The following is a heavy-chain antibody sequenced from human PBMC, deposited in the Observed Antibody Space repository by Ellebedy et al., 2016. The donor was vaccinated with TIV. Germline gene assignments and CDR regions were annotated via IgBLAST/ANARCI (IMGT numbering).Heavy chain of an antibody. CDR3: AKYYCPNGVCYHFDY. CDR1: GFTFSSYA. J-gene: IGHJ4*02. CDR2: ISSGGGST. Sequence: GESLKISCAASGFTFSSYAMSWVRQAPGKGLEWVSAISSGGGSTYYVDSVKGRLTISRDNSMDTLYLQMNSLGVADTAVYFCAKYYCPNGVCYHFDYWGRGTLVTVSS. D-gene: IGHD2-8*01. V-gene: IGHV3-23*01.